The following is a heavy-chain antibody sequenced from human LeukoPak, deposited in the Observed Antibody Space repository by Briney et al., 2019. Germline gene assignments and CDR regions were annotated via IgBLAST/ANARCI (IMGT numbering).Heavy chain of an antibody. D-gene: IGHD2-15*01. Sequence: KPSETLSLTCTVSGVSISSSSYYWGWIRQPPGKGLEWIGSIYYSGSTYYNPSLKSRVTISVDASKNQFSLKLSSVTAADTALYYCARRYCSGGSCYSRFGGAFDPWGQGTLVTVSS. V-gene: IGHV4-39*01. CDR3: ARRYCSGGSCYSRFGGAFDP. CDR1: GVSISSSSYY. CDR2: IYYSGST. J-gene: IGHJ5*02.